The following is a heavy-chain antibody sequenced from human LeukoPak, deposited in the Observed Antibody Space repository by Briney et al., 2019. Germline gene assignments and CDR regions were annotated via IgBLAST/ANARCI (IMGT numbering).Heavy chain of an antibody. D-gene: IGHD3-9*01. J-gene: IGHJ4*02. Sequence: GGSLRLSCAASGFTFSSYAMSWVRQAPGKGLEWVSAISGSGGSTYYADSVKGRFTISRDNSKNTLYLQMNSLRAEDMALYYCAKAEGDILTGAPHYWGQGTLVTVSS. CDR3: AKAEGDILTGAPHY. CDR1: GFTFSSYA. CDR2: ISGSGGST. V-gene: IGHV3-23*01.